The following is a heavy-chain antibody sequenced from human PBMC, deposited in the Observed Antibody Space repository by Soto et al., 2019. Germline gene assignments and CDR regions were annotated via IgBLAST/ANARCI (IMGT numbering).Heavy chain of an antibody. D-gene: IGHD3-3*01. CDR3: ASVSYDFGNWFDP. CDR1: GYSISSGYY. V-gene: IGHV4-38-2*01. CDR2: IYHSGST. J-gene: IGHJ5*02. Sequence: PSETLSLTCAVSGYSISSGYYWGWTRQPPGKGLEWIGSIYHSGSTYYNPSLKSRVTISVDTSKNQFSLKLSSVTAADTAVYYCASVSYDFGNWFDPWGHGTLVTVSS.